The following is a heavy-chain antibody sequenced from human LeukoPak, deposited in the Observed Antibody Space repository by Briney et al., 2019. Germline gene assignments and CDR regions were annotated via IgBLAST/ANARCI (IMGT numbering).Heavy chain of an antibody. CDR2: IYYSGRS. CDR1: GDSISSGDYY. D-gene: IGHD3-16*01. J-gene: IGHJ4*02. V-gene: IGHV4-30-4*01. CDR3: ARGGDDY. Sequence: KTSETLSLTCTVSGDSISSGDYYWSWIRQPPGKGLEWIGYIYYSGRSYYNPSLESRITISVDTSKNQFSLKLRSVTAADTAVYYCARGGDDYWGQGTLVTVSS.